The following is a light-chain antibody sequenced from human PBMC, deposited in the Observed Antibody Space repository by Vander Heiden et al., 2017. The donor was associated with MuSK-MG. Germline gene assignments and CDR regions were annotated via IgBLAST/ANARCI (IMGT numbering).Light chain of an antibody. CDR1: QSVTSNF. CDR3: QQDGNSLFT. CDR2: GAS. Sequence: EIVLTQSPGTLSLSPGERATLSCRASQSVTSNFLAWYQQKPGQAPRLLIYGASSRATGIPDRFSGSGSGTDFTLTIRRLEPEDFAVYYCQQDGNSLFTFGPGTKVDI. J-gene: IGKJ3*01. V-gene: IGKV3-20*01.